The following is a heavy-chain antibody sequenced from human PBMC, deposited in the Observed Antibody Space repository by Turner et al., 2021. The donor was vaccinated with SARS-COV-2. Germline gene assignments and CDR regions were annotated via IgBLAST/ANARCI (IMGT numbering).Heavy chain of an antibody. V-gene: IGHV4-39*01. Sequence: QLQLQESGPGLVKPSETLSLTCTVSGGSISSSRYYWGWIRQPPGKGLEWIGNSYYSGITYYNQSLKSRVTISVDKSKNQFYLKLSSVTAADTAVYYCARLMDTAMNYYGMDVWGQGTTVTVSS. J-gene: IGHJ6*02. CDR2: SYYSGIT. CDR1: GGSISSSRYY. CDR3: ARLMDTAMNYYGMDV. D-gene: IGHD5-18*01.